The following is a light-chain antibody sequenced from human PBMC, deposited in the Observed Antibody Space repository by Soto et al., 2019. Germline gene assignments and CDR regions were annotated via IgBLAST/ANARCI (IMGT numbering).Light chain of an antibody. J-gene: IGKJ2*01. Sequence: EIVLTQSPATLSLSPGERATLSCRASQSVSSYLAWYQQKPGQAPRLLIHDASNRATGIPARFSGSGSGTDFTTTISSLEPEDYAIYYCQHRSNWPPTFGQGTKLEIK. V-gene: IGKV3-11*01. CDR1: QSVSSY. CDR2: DAS. CDR3: QHRSNWPPT.